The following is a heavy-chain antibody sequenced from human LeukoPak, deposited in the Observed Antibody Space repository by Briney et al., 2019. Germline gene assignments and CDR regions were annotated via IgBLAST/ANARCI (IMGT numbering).Heavy chain of an antibody. D-gene: IGHD6-6*01. CDR2: ISGSGGSK. CDR3: AKGGELVRGYYYYMDV. Sequence: GGSLRLSCAASGFTFSSYAMSWVRQAPGKGLEWVSAISGSGGSKYYADSVKGRFTISRDNSKNTLYLQMNSLRAEDTAVYYCAKGGELVRGYYYYMDVWGKGTTVTVSS. V-gene: IGHV3-23*01. CDR1: GFTFSSYA. J-gene: IGHJ6*03.